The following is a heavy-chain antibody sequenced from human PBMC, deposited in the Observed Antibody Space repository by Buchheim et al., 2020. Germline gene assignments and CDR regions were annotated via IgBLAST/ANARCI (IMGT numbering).Heavy chain of an antibody. CDR1: GGSFSGYY. D-gene: IGHD2-2*01. CDR2: INHSGST. CDR3: ARGRVGYCSSTSCYRSYYYYYYGMDV. J-gene: IGHJ6*02. Sequence: QVQLQQWGAGLLKPSETLSLTCAVYGGSFSGYYWSWIRQPPGKGLEWIGEINHSGSTNYNPSLKSRVTISVDTSKNPFSLKLSSVTAADTAVYYCARGRVGYCSSTSCYRSYYYYYYGMDVWGQGTT. V-gene: IGHV4-34*01.